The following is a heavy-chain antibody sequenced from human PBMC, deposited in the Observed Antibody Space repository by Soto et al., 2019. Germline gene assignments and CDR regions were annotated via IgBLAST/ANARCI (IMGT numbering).Heavy chain of an antibody. Sequence: PGGSLRLSCAASGFTFISYAMSWVRQAPGKGLEWVSAISGSGGSTYYADSVKGRFTISRDNSKNTLYLQMNSLRAEDTAVYYCAKDRFLNYYDSSGYYSAFDYWGQGTLVTVS. V-gene: IGHV3-23*01. D-gene: IGHD3-22*01. CDR1: GFTFISYA. CDR3: AKDRFLNYYDSSGYYSAFDY. CDR2: ISGSGGST. J-gene: IGHJ4*02.